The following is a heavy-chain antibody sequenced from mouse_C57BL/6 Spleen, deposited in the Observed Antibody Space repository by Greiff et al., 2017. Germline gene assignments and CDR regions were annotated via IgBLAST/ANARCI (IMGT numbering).Heavy chain of an antibody. CDR2: IHPSDSDT. CDR1: GYTFTSYW. Sequence: QVQLKQPGAELVKPGASVKVSCKASGYTFTSYWMHWVKQRPGQGLEWIGRIHPSDSDTNYNQKFKGKATLTVDKSSSTAYMQLSSLTSEDSAVYYCAIGNYGSRRYFDVWGTGTTVTVSS. CDR3: AIGNYGSRRYFDV. D-gene: IGHD1-1*01. V-gene: IGHV1-74*01. J-gene: IGHJ1*03.